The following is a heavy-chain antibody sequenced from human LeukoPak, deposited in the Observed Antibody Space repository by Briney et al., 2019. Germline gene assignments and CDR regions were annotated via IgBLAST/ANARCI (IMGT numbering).Heavy chain of an antibody. J-gene: IGHJ3*02. CDR2: INPNSGGT. V-gene: IGHV1-2*02. CDR3: ARDRAYCGGDCYPSPDAFDI. CDR1: GYTFTGYY. Sequence: ASVKVSCKASGYTFTGYYMHWVRQAPGQGLEWMGWINPNSGGTNYAQKFQGRVTMTRDTSISTAYMELSRLRSDDTAVYYCARDRAYCGGDCYPSPDAFDIWGQGAMVTVSS. D-gene: IGHD2-21*02.